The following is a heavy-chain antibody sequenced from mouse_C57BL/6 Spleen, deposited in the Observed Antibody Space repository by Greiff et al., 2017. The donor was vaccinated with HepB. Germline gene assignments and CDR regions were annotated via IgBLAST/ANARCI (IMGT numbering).Heavy chain of an antibody. CDR2: IDPSDSYT. CDR3: ARARPYYGSSHWYFDV. CDR1: GYTFTSYW. D-gene: IGHD1-1*01. J-gene: IGHJ1*03. Sequence: QVQLQQPGAELVRPGTSVKLSCKASGYTFTSYWMHWVKQRPGPGLEWIGVIDPSDSYTNYNQKFKGKATLTVDTSSSTAYMQLSSLTSEDSAVYYCARARPYYGSSHWYFDVWGTGTTVTVSS. V-gene: IGHV1-59*01.